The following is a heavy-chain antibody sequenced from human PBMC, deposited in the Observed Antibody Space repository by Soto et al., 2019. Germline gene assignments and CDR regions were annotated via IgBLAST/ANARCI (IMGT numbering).Heavy chain of an antibody. CDR3: ARTGGRYDSCDYVELD. J-gene: IGHJ4*02. V-gene: IGHV4-30-4*01. D-gene: IGHD4-17*01. CDR1: GGSISSGDYF. CDR2: IYYSGST. Sequence: QVQLQESGPGLVKPSQTLSLTCTVSGGSISSGDYFWRWIRQPPGNGLEWIGYIYYSGSTYYDPSLKSRVTISVDTSKNPFSLKLRSVSAADTAVYYCARTGGRYDSCDYVELDWGQGTLVTVSS.